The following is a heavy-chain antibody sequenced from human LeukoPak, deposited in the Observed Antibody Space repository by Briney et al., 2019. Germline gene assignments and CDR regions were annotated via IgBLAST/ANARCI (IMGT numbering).Heavy chain of an antibody. CDR2: INPNSGGT. D-gene: IGHD3-10*01. CDR3: VAYYGSGRSAD. CDR1: GYTFTGYY. V-gene: IGHV1-2*02. J-gene: IGHJ4*02. Sequence: ASVKVSCKASGYTFTGYYMHWVRQAPGQGLEWMGWINPNSGGTNYAQKFQGRVTMTRDTSTSTAYMELSRLRSDDTAVYYCVAYYGSGRSADWGQGTLVTVSS.